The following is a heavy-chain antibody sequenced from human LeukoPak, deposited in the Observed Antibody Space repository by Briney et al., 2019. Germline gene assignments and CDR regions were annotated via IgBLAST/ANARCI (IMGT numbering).Heavy chain of an antibody. V-gene: IGHV3-23*01. J-gene: IGHJ3*02. CDR1: GFTFGSYA. CDR2: ISGSGGST. D-gene: IGHD5-24*01. Sequence: GGSLRLSCAASGFTFGSYAMYWVRQAPGKGLEWVSAISGSGGSTYYADFVKGRFTISRDNSKNTLYLQMNSLRAEDTAVYYCAKDRGSGDGYNHDAFDIWGQGTMVTVSS. CDR3: AKDRGSGDGYNHDAFDI.